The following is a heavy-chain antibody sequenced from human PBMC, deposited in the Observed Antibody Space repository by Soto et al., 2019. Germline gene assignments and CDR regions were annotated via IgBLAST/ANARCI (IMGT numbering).Heavy chain of an antibody. CDR3: GRGPSVAGT. J-gene: IGHJ4*02. Sequence: GGSLSLSCATSGFTFSSYDVTWVRQAPGKGLEWVPYISSIGSTIYYADSVKGRFTISRDNAKNSLYLQMNSLRAEDTAVYYCGRGPSVAGTWGQGTLVTVSA. CDR2: ISSIGSTI. V-gene: IGHV3-48*03. D-gene: IGHD6-19*01. CDR1: GFTFSSYD.